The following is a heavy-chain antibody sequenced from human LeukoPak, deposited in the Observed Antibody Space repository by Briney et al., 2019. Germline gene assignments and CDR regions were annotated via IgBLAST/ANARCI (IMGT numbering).Heavy chain of an antibody. V-gene: IGHV4-34*01. CDR3: ARGLAGGAAAGTRAVYFDY. CDR1: GGSFSGYY. D-gene: IGHD6-13*01. J-gene: IGHJ4*02. CDR2: INHSGST. Sequence: PSETLSLTCAVYGGSFSGYYWSWIRQPPGKGLEWIGEINHSGSTNYNPSLKSRVTISVDTSKNQFSLKLSSVTAADTAVYYCARGLAGGAAAGTRAVYFDYWGQGTLVTVTS.